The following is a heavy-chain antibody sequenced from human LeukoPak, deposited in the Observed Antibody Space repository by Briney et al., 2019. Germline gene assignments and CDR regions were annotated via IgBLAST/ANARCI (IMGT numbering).Heavy chain of an antibody. CDR3: ARERTPKHYYGSGTYYRYFDY. D-gene: IGHD3-10*01. CDR1: GFTFSGYS. Sequence: GGSLRLSCAASGFTFSGYSMNWIRQAPGKGLEWVSYISSSGSTLYYADSVKGRFTISRDNAKNSLYLQMISLRAEDTAIYYCARERTPKHYYGSGTYYRYFDYWGQGTLVTVSS. CDR2: ISSSGSTL. V-gene: IGHV3-48*04. J-gene: IGHJ4*02.